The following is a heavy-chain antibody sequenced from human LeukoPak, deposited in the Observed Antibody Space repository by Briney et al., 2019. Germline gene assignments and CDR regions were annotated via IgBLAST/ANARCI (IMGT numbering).Heavy chain of an antibody. CDR1: GYTFTNYA. CDR3: ARGGSEYAFWSVQRSNWFDP. V-gene: IGHV7-4-1*02. D-gene: IGHD3-3*01. CDR2: INTNTGNP. J-gene: IGHJ5*02. Sequence: AASVKVSCKASGYTFTNYAMNWVRQAPGQGLEWMGWINTNTGNPTYAQGFTGRFVFSLDTSVSTAYLQISSLKTEDTAVYYCARGGSEYAFWSVQRSNWFDPWGQGTLITVSS.